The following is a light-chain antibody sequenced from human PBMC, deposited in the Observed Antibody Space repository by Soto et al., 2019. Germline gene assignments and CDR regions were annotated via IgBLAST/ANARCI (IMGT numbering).Light chain of an antibody. Sequence: EIVMTQSPATLSVSPGERATLSCRASQSVSSNLAWYQQKPGQAARLLIYGASTRATAIPARFSGSGSGTEFTLTISSLQSEDFAVYYCQHYNNWPRTFGQGTKVEIK. V-gene: IGKV3-15*01. CDR3: QHYNNWPRT. J-gene: IGKJ1*01. CDR1: QSVSSN. CDR2: GAS.